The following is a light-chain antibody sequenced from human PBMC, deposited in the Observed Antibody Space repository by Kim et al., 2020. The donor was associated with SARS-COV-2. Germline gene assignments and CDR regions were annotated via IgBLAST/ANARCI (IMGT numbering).Light chain of an antibody. V-gene: IGLV3-1*01. CDR1: KLGDEF. CDR2: QDN. Sequence: SYELTQPPSVSVSPGQTARITCSGDKLGDEFASWYQQRPGQSPVLVIYQDNKRPSGTPARFSGSSSGKTATLTITVTQAIDHADYYCPGWGRRTFYVFG. J-gene: IGLJ1*01. CDR3: PGWGRRTFYV.